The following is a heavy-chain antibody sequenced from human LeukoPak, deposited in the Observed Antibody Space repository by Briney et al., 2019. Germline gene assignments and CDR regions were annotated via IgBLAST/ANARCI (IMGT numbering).Heavy chain of an antibody. D-gene: IGHD6-13*01. CDR1: GGSMKRSY. Sequence: SETLSLTCLVSGGSMKRSYWTWIRQAPGKGLEWIGNIDDSGNTNYSPSLKSRVTISLDTSKNQFSLRVTSVTAADRALYFCARHIAAAGKFDYWGQGTLVTVSS. CDR2: IDDSGNT. J-gene: IGHJ4*02. V-gene: IGHV4-59*01. CDR3: ARHIAAAGKFDY.